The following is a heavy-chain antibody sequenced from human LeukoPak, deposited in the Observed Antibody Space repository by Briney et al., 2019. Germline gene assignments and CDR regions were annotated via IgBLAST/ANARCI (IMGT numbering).Heavy chain of an antibody. D-gene: IGHD4-11*01. V-gene: IGHV1-69*05. Sequence: SVKVSCKASGGTFTSYAISWVRQAPGQGLEWMGGIIPIFGTANYAQKFQGRVTITTDESTSTAYMELSSLRSEDTAVYYCARGGLWYSNPTIDYWGQGTLVTVSS. CDR3: ARGGLWYSNPTIDY. CDR2: IIPIFGTA. CDR1: GGTFTSYA. J-gene: IGHJ4*02.